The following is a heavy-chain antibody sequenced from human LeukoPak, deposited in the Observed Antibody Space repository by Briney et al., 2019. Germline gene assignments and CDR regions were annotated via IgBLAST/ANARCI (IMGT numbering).Heavy chain of an antibody. D-gene: IGHD1-26*01. CDR1: GDIFNSYS. Sequence: VKVSCKASGDIFNSYSISWVRQAPGQGLEWMGGIVPIFGSANYAQKFQGRVTITTDQSTTTAYMELSSLSSEDTAVYYCARVGRSRGSLPNSYYYMDVWGKGTTVTVSS. J-gene: IGHJ6*03. V-gene: IGHV1-69*13. CDR3: ARVGRSRGSLPNSYYYMDV. CDR2: IVPIFGSA.